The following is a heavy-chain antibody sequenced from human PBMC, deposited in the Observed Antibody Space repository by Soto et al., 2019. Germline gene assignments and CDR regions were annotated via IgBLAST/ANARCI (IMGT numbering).Heavy chain of an antibody. V-gene: IGHV1-69*08. D-gene: IGHD3-22*01. CDR2: IIPILGIA. Sequence: QVQLVQSGAEVKKPGSSVKVSCKASGGTFSSYTISWVRQAPGQGLEWMGRIIPILGIANYAQKFQGRVTITADKSTSTAYMELSSQRSEDTAVYYCARDPVGAYYYDSSGHGGGYWGQGTLVTVSS. CDR1: GGTFSSYT. CDR3: ARDPVGAYYYDSSGHGGGY. J-gene: IGHJ4*02.